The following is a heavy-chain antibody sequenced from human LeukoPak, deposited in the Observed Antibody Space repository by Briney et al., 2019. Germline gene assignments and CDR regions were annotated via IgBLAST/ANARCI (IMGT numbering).Heavy chain of an antibody. CDR1: GGSISSSSYY. V-gene: IGHV4-39*01. J-gene: IGHJ3*02. CDR2: IYYSGST. D-gene: IGHD2-21*01. Sequence: SETLSLTCTVSGGSISSSSYYWGWIRQPPGKGLEWIGSIYYSGSTYYNPSLKSRVTISVDTSKNQFSLKLSSVTAADTAVYYCARGGPPQKTYWSAAHLRHAFDIWGQGTMVTVSS. CDR3: ARGGPPQKTYWSAAHLRHAFDI.